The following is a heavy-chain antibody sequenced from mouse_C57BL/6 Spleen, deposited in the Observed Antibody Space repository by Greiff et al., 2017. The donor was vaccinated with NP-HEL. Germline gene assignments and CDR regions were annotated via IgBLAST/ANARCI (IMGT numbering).Heavy chain of an antibody. CDR3: ARDYGSSGSAMDY. D-gene: IGHD1-1*01. J-gene: IGHJ4*01. CDR1: GYTFTSYW. V-gene: IGHV1-69*01. CDR2: IDPSDSYT. Sequence: QVQLQQPGAELVMPGASVKLSCKASGYTFTSYWMHWVKQRPGQGLEWIGEIDPSDSYTNYNQKFKGKSTLTVDKSSSTAYMQLSSLTSEDSAVYYCARDYGSSGSAMDYWGQGTSVTVSS.